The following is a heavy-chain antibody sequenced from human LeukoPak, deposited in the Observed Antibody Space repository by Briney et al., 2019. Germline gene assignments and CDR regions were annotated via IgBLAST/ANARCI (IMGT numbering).Heavy chain of an antibody. CDR1: GYTLTSYY. V-gene: IGHV1-46*01. CDR2: INPSGGST. J-gene: IGHJ4*02. Sequence: ASVKVSCKASGYTLTSYYMHWVRQAPGQGLEWMGIINPSGGSTSYAQKFQGRVTITADESTSTAYMELSSLRSEDTAVYYCARHRSSSWYSPFDYWGQGTLVTVSS. CDR3: ARHRSSSWYSPFDY. D-gene: IGHD6-13*01.